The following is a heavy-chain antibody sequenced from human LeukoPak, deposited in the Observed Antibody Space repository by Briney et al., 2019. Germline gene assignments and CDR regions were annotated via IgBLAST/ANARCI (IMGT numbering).Heavy chain of an antibody. CDR2: IYTSGST. J-gene: IGHJ4*02. D-gene: IGHD6-19*01. CDR3: ARDEMWEYSSGWYSDY. CDR1: GGSISSYY. Sequence: PSETLSLTCTVSGGSISSYYWSWIRQPAGKGLEWIGRIYTSGSTNYNPSLKSRVTMSVDTSKNQFSLKLSSVTAADTAVYYCARDEMWEYSSGWYSDYWGQGTLVTVSS. V-gene: IGHV4-4*07.